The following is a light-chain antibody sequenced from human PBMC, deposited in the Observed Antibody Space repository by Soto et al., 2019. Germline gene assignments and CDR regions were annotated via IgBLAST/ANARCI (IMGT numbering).Light chain of an antibody. CDR3: QHYGTSAL. CDR2: DAS. Sequence: EIVLTQSPGTLSLSPGERATLSCRASQSVSSSYLAWYQQKPGQAPRLLIYDASRATGIPDRFSGSGSGTAFTLPITRREPVDFAVYYCQHYGTSALFGPGTKVAI. CDR1: QSVSSSY. V-gene: IGKV3-20*01. J-gene: IGKJ3*01.